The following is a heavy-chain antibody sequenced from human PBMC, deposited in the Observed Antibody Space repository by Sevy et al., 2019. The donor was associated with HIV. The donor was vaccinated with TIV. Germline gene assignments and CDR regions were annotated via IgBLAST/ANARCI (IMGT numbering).Heavy chain of an antibody. Sequence: SETLSLTCTVSGGSITSLYWNWIRQPPGKGLEWIANIYYNGHINYNPSLRSRVTLSLNTSKNQFSLRLSSVTAADTAMYYCAGENAWGRGYSWGQGTLVTVSS. D-gene: IGHD1-26*01. V-gene: IGHV4-59*11. CDR3: AGENAWGRGYS. CDR1: GGSITSLY. CDR2: IYYNGHI. J-gene: IGHJ4*02.